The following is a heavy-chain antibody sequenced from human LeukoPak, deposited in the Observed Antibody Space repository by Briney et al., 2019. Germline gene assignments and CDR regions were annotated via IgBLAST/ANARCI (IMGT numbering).Heavy chain of an antibody. J-gene: IGHJ6*02. D-gene: IGHD2-2*01. CDR1: GGSISSGGYY. Sequence: PSQTLSLTCTVSGGSISSGGYYWSWIRQHPGKDLEWIGYIYYSGSTYYNPSLKSRVTISVDTSKNQFSLKLSSVTAADTAVYYCARDCSSTSCYYYYGMDVWGQGTTVTVSS. CDR2: IYYSGST. CDR3: ARDCSSTSCYYYYGMDV. V-gene: IGHV4-31*03.